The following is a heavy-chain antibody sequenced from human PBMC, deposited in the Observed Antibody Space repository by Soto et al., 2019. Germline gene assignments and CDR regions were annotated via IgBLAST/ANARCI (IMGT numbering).Heavy chain of an antibody. Sequence: QVQLVESGGGVVQPGRSLRLSCAASGFTFSSYGMHWVRQAPGKGLEWVAVISYDGSNKYYADSVKGRFTISRDNSKNTLYLQMNGLSAEDTAVYYCAKGLKPFGYSYGYYYYYGMDVWGQGTTVTVSS. CDR1: GFTFSSYG. D-gene: IGHD5-18*01. CDR3: AKGLKPFGYSYGYYYYYGMDV. J-gene: IGHJ6*02. CDR2: ISYDGSNK. V-gene: IGHV3-30*18.